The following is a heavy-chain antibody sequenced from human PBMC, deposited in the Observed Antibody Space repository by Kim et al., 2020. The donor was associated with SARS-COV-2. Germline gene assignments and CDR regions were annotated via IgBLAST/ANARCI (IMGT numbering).Heavy chain of an antibody. CDR1: GYSFTSYW. D-gene: IGHD3-22*01. J-gene: IGHJ4*02. CDR3: ARLGDDSSGYYYWTHRNFDY. CDR2: IYPGDSDT. Sequence: GESLKISCKGSGYSFTSYWIGWVRQMPGKGLEWMGIIYPGDSDTRYSPSFQGQVTISADKSISTAYLQWSSLKASDTAMYYCARLGDDSSGYYYWTHRNFDYWGQGTLVTVSS. V-gene: IGHV5-51*01.